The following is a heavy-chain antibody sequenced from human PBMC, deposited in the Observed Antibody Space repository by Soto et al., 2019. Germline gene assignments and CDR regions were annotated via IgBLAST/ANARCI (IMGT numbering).Heavy chain of an antibody. CDR2: MNPNSGNT. D-gene: IGHD3-10*01. V-gene: IGHV1-8*01. CDR3: AREVYYYGSGSSQFFDY. J-gene: IGHJ4*02. CDR1: GYTFTSYD. Sequence: ASVKVSCKASGYTFTSYDINWVRQATGQGLEWMGWMNPNSGNTGYAQKFQGRVTMTRNTSISTAYMELSSLRSEDTAVYYCAREVYYYGSGSSQFFDYWGQGTLVTVSS.